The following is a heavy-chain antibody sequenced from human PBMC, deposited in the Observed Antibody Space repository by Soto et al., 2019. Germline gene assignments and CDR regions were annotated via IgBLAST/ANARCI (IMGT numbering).Heavy chain of an antibody. V-gene: IGHV4-59*01. Sequence: SETLSLTCTVSGGSISSYYWSWIRQPPGKGLEWIGYIYYSGSTNYNPSLKSRVTISVDTSKNQFSLKLSSVTAADTDVYYCARDTGGITMVRGVIKYYYGMDVWGQGTTVTVSS. CDR2: IYYSGST. J-gene: IGHJ6*02. CDR1: GGSISSYY. D-gene: IGHD3-10*01. CDR3: ARDTGGITMVRGVIKYYYGMDV.